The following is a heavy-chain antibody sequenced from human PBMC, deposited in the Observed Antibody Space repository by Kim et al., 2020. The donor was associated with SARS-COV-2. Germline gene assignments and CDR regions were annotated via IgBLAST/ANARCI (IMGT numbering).Heavy chain of an antibody. Sequence: GGSLRLSCAASGFTFSGYEMNWVRQAPGKGLEWVSHISSSATTIYYADSVKGRFTISRDNCNNSLYLQMNSLRVDDTAVYYCARDKTSSYDYWGQGTLVAGSS. V-gene: IGHV3-48*03. J-gene: IGHJ4*02. CDR1: GFTFSGYE. CDR3: ARDKTSSYDY. CDR2: ISSSATTI. D-gene: IGHD6-6*01.